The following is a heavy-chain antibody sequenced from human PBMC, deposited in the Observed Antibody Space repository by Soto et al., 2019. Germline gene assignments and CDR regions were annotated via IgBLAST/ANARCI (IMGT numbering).Heavy chain of an antibody. CDR1: GGTFSSYA. CDR3: ARDAHCISTSCYENWFDP. CDR2: IIPIFGTA. J-gene: IGHJ5*02. D-gene: IGHD2-2*01. V-gene: IGHV1-69*13. Sequence: SVKVSCKASGGTFSSYAISWVRQAPGQGLEWMGGIIPIFGTANYAQKFQGRVTITADESTSTAYMELRSLRSDDTAVYYCARDAHCISTSCYENWFDPWGQGTLVTVS.